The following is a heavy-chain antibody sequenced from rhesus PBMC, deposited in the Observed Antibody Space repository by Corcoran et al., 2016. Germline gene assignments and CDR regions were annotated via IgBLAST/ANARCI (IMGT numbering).Heavy chain of an antibody. Sequence: QVQLQESGPGLVKPSETLSLTCAVSGGSFSGYYWGWIRQPPGQGLEWIGYISGSSGSTDYTPSPKTRVTMSTDTSKNQFSLKLSSGTAADAAVYDCARGYSSGWPLLYFDYWGQGVLVTVSS. J-gene: IGHJ4*01. V-gene: IGHV4-165*01. D-gene: IGHD6-31*01. CDR2: ISGSSGST. CDR3: ARGYSSGWPLLYFDY. CDR1: GGSFSGYY.